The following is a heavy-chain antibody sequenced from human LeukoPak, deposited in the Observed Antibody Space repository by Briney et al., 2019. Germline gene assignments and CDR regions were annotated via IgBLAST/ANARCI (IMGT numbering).Heavy chain of an antibody. D-gene: IGHD3-22*01. CDR2: INHSGST. CDR3: ARGRYYDSSGYYGFQH. CDR1: GESFSGYY. V-gene: IGHV4-34*01. Sequence: SETLSLTCAVYGESFSGYYWSWIRQPPGKGLEWIGEINHSGSTNYNPSLRSRVTISVDTSKNQFSLKLTSVTAADTAVYYCARGRYYDSSGYYGFQHWGQGTTVTVSS. J-gene: IGHJ6*02.